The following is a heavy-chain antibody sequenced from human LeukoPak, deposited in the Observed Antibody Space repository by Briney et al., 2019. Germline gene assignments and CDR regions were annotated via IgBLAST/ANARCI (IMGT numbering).Heavy chain of an antibody. D-gene: IGHD3-22*01. Sequence: GGSLRLSCAASGLTFSSHWMHWVRQAPGKGLEWVGRIKSKKDGGTIDYAAPVKGRFTISRDDSKNTLYLQMNSLKTEDTAVYYCTTDYYCDSSGTFDYWGQGTLVTVSS. CDR3: TTDYYCDSSGTFDY. CDR1: GLTFSSHW. V-gene: IGHV3-15*01. CDR2: IKSKKDGGTI. J-gene: IGHJ4*02.